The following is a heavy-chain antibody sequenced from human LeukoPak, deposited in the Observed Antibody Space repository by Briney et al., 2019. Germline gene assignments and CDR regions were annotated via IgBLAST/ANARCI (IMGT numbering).Heavy chain of an antibody. Sequence: GGSLRLSCAASGFTFSSYAMHWVRQAPGKGLEWVAVIWYDGSNKYYADSVKGRFTISRDNSKNTLYLQMNSLRAEDTAVYYCARDSGGYSYGDNDYWGQGTLVTVSS. CDR1: GFTFSSYA. J-gene: IGHJ4*02. CDR3: ARDSGGYSYGDNDY. V-gene: IGHV3-33*08. CDR2: IWYDGSNK. D-gene: IGHD5-18*01.